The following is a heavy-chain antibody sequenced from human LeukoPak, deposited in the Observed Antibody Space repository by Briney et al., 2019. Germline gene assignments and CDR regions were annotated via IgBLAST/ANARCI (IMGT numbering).Heavy chain of an antibody. CDR1: GFTFEDFT. CDR3: SKGDDRYGFDY. J-gene: IGHJ4*02. CDR2: ITWDGQNI. D-gene: IGHD5-18*01. Sequence: GGSLRLSCAASGFTFEDFTMHWVRQAPGKALEWVSLITWDGQNIEYQDSVKGRFTITRDNSENSLYLQMKSLKTEDTALYFCSKGDDRYGFDYWGQGTLVTVSS. V-gene: IGHV3-43*01.